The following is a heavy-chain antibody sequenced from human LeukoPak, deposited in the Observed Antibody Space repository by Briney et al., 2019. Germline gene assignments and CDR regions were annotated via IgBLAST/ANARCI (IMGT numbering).Heavy chain of an antibody. J-gene: IGHJ4*02. CDR2: IYYSGST. CDR1: GGSISSGGYY. Sequence: SETLSLTCTVSGGSISSGGYYWSWIRQHPGKGLEWIGYIYYSGSTYYNPSLKSRVTISVDTSKNQFSLKLSSVTAADTAVYYCATKRSGISWYDYWGQGTLVTVSS. CDR3: ATKRSGISWYDY. D-gene: IGHD3-3*01. V-gene: IGHV4-31*03.